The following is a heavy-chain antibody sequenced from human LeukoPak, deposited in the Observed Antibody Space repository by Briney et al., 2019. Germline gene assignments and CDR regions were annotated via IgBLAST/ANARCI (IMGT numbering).Heavy chain of an antibody. Sequence: SVKVSSKASGYTFTSYGISWVRQAPGQGLEWMGGIIPIFGTANYAQKFQGRVTITADESTSTAYMELSSLRSEDTAVYYCARGRDYGGNDWFDPWGQGTLVTVSS. CDR1: GYTFTSYG. J-gene: IGHJ5*02. CDR3: ARGRDYGGNDWFDP. CDR2: IIPIFGTA. V-gene: IGHV1-69*13. D-gene: IGHD4-23*01.